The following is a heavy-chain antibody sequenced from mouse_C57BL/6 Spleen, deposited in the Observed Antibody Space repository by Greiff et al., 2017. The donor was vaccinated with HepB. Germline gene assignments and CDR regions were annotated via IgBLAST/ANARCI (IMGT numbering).Heavy chain of an antibody. D-gene: IGHD2-14*01. CDR2: ISSGSSTI. CDR3: ERGYDRFAY. J-gene: IGHJ3*01. V-gene: IGHV5-17*01. Sequence: EVKLMESGGGLVKPGGSLKLSCAASGFTFSDYGMHWVRQAPEKGLEWVAYISSGSSTIYYADTVKGRFTISRDNAKNTLFLQMTSLRSEDTAMYYCERGYDRFAYWGQGTLVTVSA. CDR1: GFTFSDYG.